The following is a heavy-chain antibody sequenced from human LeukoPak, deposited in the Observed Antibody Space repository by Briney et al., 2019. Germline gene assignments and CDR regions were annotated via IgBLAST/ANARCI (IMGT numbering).Heavy chain of an antibody. CDR3: TTFMYYYDSSGYRRGAFDI. J-gene: IGHJ3*02. CDR1: GFTFSNAW. Sequence: KPGGSLRLSCAASGFTFSNAWMTSVRQAPGKGLEWVGRIKTKTDGGTTDYAAPVKGRFTISRDDSKNTLYLQMNSLKTEDTAVYYCTTFMYYYDSSGYRRGAFDIWGQGTMVTVSS. V-gene: IGHV3-15*01. D-gene: IGHD3-22*01. CDR2: IKTKTDGGTT.